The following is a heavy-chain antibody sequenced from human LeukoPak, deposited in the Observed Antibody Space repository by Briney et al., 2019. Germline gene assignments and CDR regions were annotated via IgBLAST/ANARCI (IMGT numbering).Heavy chain of an antibody. D-gene: IGHD2-15*01. V-gene: IGHV1-2*06. CDR1: GYTFTGYY. CDR3: ASGAPLYCSGGSCYRGFDY. J-gene: IGHJ4*02. Sequence: ASVKVSCKASGYTFTGYYMHWVRQAPGQGLEWMGRINPNSGGTNYAQKFQGRVTMTRDTSISTAYMELSRLRSDDTAVYYCASGAPLYCSGGSCYRGFDYWGQGTLVTVSS. CDR2: INPNSGGT.